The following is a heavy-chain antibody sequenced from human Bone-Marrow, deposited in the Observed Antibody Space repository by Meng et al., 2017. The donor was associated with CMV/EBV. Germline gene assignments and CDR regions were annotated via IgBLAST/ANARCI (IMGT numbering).Heavy chain of an antibody. V-gene: IGHV3-30*03. J-gene: IGHJ6*02. CDR2: ISYDGSNK. CDR1: GFTFSSYS. D-gene: IGHD6-6*01. Sequence: GESLKISCAAPGFTFSSYSMNWVRQAPGKGLEWVAVISYDGSNKYYADSVKGRFTISRDNSKNTLYLQMNSLRAEDTAVYYCARDPYSSSSHYYYGMDVWGQGTTVTVSS. CDR3: ARDPYSSSSHYYYGMDV.